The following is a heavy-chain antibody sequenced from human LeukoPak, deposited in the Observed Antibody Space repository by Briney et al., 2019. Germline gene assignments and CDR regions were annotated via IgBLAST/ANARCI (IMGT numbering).Heavy chain of an antibody. V-gene: IGHV3-23*01. Sequence: PGGSLRLSCAASALTFSKYAMNWVRQAPGKGLEWVSVISRSDSGSNIYYADSVKGRFTISRDNSKNTLYLQMNSLRAEDTAVYYCAKDLRYSSSGGGGFDYWDQGTLVTVSS. CDR2: ISRSDSGSNI. CDR3: AKDLRYSSSGGGGFDY. D-gene: IGHD6-13*01. J-gene: IGHJ4*02. CDR1: ALTFSKYA.